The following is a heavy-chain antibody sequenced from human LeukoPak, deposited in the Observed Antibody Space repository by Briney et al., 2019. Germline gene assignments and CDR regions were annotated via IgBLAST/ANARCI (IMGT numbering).Heavy chain of an antibody. CDR3: ASTSSWYGGRAWAHYFDY. Sequence: GGSLRLSCAASGFLVSSNYTNWVRQAPGKGLEWVSFIHNDGSTFYADSVKGRFTISKDNSKNTVYLQMNRLRIEDTAVYYCASTSSWYGGRAWAHYFDYWGQGTLVTVSS. V-gene: IGHV3-53*01. CDR1: GFLVSSNY. J-gene: IGHJ4*02. CDR2: IHNDGST. D-gene: IGHD6-13*01.